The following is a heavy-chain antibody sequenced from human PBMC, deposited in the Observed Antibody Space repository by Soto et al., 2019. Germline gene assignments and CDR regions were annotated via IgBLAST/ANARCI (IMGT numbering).Heavy chain of an antibody. V-gene: IGHV4-39*01. CDR3: ARHLINRESGWYFDYFDY. CDR2: IYYSGST. D-gene: IGHD6-19*01. Sequence: SETLSLTCTVSGGSISSSSYYWGWIRQPPGKGLEWIGSIYYSGSTYYNPSLKSRVTISVDTSKNQFSLKLSSVTAADTAVYYCARHLINRESGWYFDYFDYWGQGTLVTVSS. CDR1: GGSISSSSYY. J-gene: IGHJ4*02.